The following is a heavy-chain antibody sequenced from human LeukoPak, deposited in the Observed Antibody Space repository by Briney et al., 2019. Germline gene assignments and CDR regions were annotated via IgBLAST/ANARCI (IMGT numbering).Heavy chain of an antibody. CDR3: ARASIAAAVSEGSPPWASSDY. CDR2: ISAYNGNT. V-gene: IGHV1-18*01. D-gene: IGHD6-13*01. J-gene: IGHJ4*02. CDR1: GYTFTSYG. Sequence: ASVNVSCKASGYTFTSYGISWVRQAPGQGLEWMGWISAYNGNTNYAQKLQGRVTMTTDTSTSTAYMELSSLRSEDTAVYYCARASIAAAVSEGSPPWASSDYWGQGTLVTVSS.